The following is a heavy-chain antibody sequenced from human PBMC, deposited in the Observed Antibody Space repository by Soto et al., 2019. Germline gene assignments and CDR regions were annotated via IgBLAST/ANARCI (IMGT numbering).Heavy chain of an antibody. J-gene: IGHJ5*02. CDR1: GGSISSGGYS. CDR2: LYHSGST. Sequence: QLQLQESGSGLVKPSQTLSLTCAVAGGSISSGGYSWSWIRQPPGKGLEWIGYLYHSGSTYYNPSLKSRVTISVDRSKNQFSLKLSSVTAADTAVYYCARATIWFGELYWFDPWGQGTLVTVSS. V-gene: IGHV4-30-2*01. D-gene: IGHD3-10*01. CDR3: ARATIWFGELYWFDP.